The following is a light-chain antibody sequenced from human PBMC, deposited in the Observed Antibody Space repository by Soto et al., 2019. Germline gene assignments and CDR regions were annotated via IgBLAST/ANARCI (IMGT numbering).Light chain of an antibody. Sequence: DIVLTQSPGTLSLSPWERATLSCRASQSVSSSYLAWYQQKPGQAPRLLIYGASSRATGIPDRFSGSGSGTDFTLTISRLEPEDFAIYYRQHYGNSLWTFGQGTKVDIK. CDR1: QSVSSSY. CDR2: GAS. V-gene: IGKV3-20*01. J-gene: IGKJ1*01. CDR3: QHYGNSLWT.